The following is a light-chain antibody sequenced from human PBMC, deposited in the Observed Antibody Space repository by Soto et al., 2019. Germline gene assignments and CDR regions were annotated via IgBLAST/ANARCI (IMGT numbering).Light chain of an antibody. J-gene: IGKJ4*01. Sequence: DIVMTQSPDSLAVSLGERATINCKSSQSVLYSSSNKHYLAWYQQKPGQPPKLLIYWASTRESGVPDRFSGSGSGTDFTLTISSLQAEDVAVYYCQQYYSTPLTFGGGTKGDIK. CDR1: QSVLYSSSNKHY. CDR2: WAS. V-gene: IGKV4-1*01. CDR3: QQYYSTPLT.